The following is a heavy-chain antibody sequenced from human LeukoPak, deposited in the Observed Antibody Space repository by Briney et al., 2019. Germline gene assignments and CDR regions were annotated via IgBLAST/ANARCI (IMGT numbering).Heavy chain of an antibody. V-gene: IGHV3-33*01. CDR2: IWYDGSNK. CDR3: AREEQRPDYFDY. CDR1: GFTFSSYG. D-gene: IGHD6-25*01. J-gene: IGHJ4*02. Sequence: PGGSLRLSCAASGFTFSSYGMHWVRQAPGKGLEWVAVIWYDGSNKYYADSVKGRFTISRDNSKNTLYLQMNSLRAEDTAVYYCAREEQRPDYFDYWGQGTLVTVSS.